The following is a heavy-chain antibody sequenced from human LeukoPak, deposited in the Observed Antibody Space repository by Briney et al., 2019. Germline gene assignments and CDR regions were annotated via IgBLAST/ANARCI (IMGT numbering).Heavy chain of an antibody. D-gene: IGHD5-18*01. V-gene: IGHV3-30*18. J-gene: IGHJ4*02. CDR2: ISYDGSNK. CDR3: AKSTGYSYGFDY. CDR1: RFTFSSYA. Sequence: GRSLRLSCAASRFTFSSYAMHWVRQAPGKGLEWVALISYDGSNKYYADSVKGRFTISRDNSKNTLYLQMNSLRAEDTAVYYCAKSTGYSYGFDYWGQGTLVTVSS.